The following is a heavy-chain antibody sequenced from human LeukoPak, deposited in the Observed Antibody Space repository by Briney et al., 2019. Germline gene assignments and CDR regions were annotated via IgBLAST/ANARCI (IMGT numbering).Heavy chain of an antibody. Sequence: PSETLSLTCAVYGGSFSGYYWSWIRQPPGKGLEWIGEINHSGSTNYNPSLKSRVTISVDTSKNQFSLKLSSVTAADTAVYYCAREAPYSSSWGYYYYYYMYVWGKGTTVTVSS. CDR1: GGSFSGYY. J-gene: IGHJ6*03. D-gene: IGHD6-13*01. CDR3: AREAPYSSSWGYYYYYYMYV. CDR2: INHSGST. V-gene: IGHV4-34*01.